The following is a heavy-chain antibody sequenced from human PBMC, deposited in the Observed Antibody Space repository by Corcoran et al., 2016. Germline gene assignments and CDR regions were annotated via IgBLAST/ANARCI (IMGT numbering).Heavy chain of an antibody. CDR1: GGSISRSPYY. J-gene: IGHJ5*02. D-gene: IGHD6-19*01. V-gene: IGHV4-39*07. CDR3: ARIGGIAVAGTFNWFDP. CDR2: MSSGGIT. Sequence: QLQLQESGPGLLKPSETLSLTCTVSGGSISRSPYYWGWVRQPPGKGLEWIGGMSSGGITHYNPSLGSRVTISVDTSNNQFSLKLKFVTAADTAVYYCARIGGIAVAGTFNWFDPWGQGTLVTVSS.